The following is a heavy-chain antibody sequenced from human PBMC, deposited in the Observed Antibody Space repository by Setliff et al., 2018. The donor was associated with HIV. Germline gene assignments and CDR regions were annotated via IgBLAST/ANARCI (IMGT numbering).Heavy chain of an antibody. CDR2: IYYSGST. CDR1: GGSFSGHY. Sequence: PSETLSLTCAVYGGSFSGHYWGWIRQPPGKGLEWIGSIYYSGSTYYNPSLKSRVTISVDTSKNQFSLKLSSVTAADTAVYYCACGAAAGTDYYYYYYMDVWGKGTTVTVSS. D-gene: IGHD6-13*01. J-gene: IGHJ6*03. CDR3: ACGAAAGTDYYYYYYMDV. V-gene: IGHV4-34*01.